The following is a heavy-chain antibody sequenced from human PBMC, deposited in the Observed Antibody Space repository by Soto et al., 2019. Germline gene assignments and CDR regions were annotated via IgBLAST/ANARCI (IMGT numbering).Heavy chain of an antibody. CDR2: IIPIFGTA. D-gene: IGHD5-18*01. CDR1: GGTFSSYA. Sequence: QVQLVQSGAEVKKPGSSVKVSCKASGGTFSSYAISWVRQAPGQGLEWMGGIIPIFGTANYAQKFQGRVTITADESTNICYMELNSLITQDTAVYYCALTDRDGYSYYFDYWGQGTLVTVSS. V-gene: IGHV1-69*19. CDR3: ALTDRDGYSYYFDY. J-gene: IGHJ4*02.